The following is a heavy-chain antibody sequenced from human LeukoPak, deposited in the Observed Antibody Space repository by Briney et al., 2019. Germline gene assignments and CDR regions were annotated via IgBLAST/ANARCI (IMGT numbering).Heavy chain of an antibody. CDR2: IYTSGST. CDR1: GGSIGSYY. J-gene: IGHJ6*02. Sequence: PSETLSLTCTVSGGSIGSYYWSWIRQPAGKGLEWIGRIYTSGSTNYNPSLKSRVTMSVDTSKNQFSLKLSSVTAADTAVYYCAREGVVVPAATINYYGMDVWGQGTTVTVSS. CDR3: AREGVVVPAATINYYGMDV. V-gene: IGHV4-4*07. D-gene: IGHD2-2*01.